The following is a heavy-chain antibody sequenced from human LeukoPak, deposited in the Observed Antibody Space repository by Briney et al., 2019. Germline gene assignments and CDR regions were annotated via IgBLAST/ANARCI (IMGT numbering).Heavy chain of an antibody. D-gene: IGHD6-19*01. J-gene: IGHJ4*02. Sequence: GGSLRLSCAASGFTFSSYTMNWVRQAPGKGLEWVSSISSGSNYIYYTDSVKGRFTISRDNAKNSLYLQMNSLRAEDTAVYYCARDSSGWCLFDYWGQGTLVTVSS. CDR3: ARDSSGWCLFDY. CDR1: GFTFSSYT. V-gene: IGHV3-21*01. CDR2: ISSGSNYI.